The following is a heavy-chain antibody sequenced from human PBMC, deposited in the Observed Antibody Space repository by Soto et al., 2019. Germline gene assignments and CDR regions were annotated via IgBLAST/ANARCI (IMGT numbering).Heavy chain of an antibody. J-gene: IGHJ4*02. Sequence: GGSLRLSCAASGFTVSSNYMSWVRQAPGKGLEWVSVIYSGGSTYYADSVKGRFTISRDNSKNTLYLQMNSLRAEDTAVYYCARVFLSDLPSGWYDYWGQGTLVTVSS. CDR2: IYSGGST. CDR1: GFTVSSNY. CDR3: ARVFLSDLPSGWYDY. V-gene: IGHV3-66*01. D-gene: IGHD6-19*01.